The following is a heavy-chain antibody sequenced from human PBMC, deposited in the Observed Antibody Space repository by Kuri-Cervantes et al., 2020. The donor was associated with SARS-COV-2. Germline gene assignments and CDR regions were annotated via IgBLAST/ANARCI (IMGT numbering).Heavy chain of an antibody. CDR2: FDPEDGET. D-gene: IGHD2-2*02. V-gene: IGHV1-24*01. CDR1: GYTLTELS. CDR3: AREGYCSSTSCYTGYFDY. J-gene: IGHJ4*02. Sequence: ASVKVSCKVSGYTLTELSMHWVRQALGKGLEWMGGFDPEDGETIYAQKFQGRVTMTEDTSTDTAYMELRSLRSDDTAVYYCAREGYCSSTSCYTGYFDYWGQGTLVTVSS.